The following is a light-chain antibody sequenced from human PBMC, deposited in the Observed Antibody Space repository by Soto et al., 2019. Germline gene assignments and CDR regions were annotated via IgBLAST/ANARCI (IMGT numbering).Light chain of an antibody. Sequence: EIVLTQSPATLSLSPGERATLSCRASQSVSSSYLAWYQQKPGQAPRLLIYGASSRATGIPDRFSGSGSGTDFTLTISRLEPEDFAVYYCQQYGSSQTFGQGTNVDI. CDR1: QSVSSSY. CDR2: GAS. J-gene: IGKJ1*01. CDR3: QQYGSSQT. V-gene: IGKV3-20*01.